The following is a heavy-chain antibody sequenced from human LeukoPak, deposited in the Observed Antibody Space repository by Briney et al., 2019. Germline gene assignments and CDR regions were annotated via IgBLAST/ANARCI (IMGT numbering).Heavy chain of an antibody. CDR2: IFYSGST. CDR3: ARRLGGSGSYYY. D-gene: IGHD3-10*01. CDR1: GGSISSSGHY. J-gene: IGHJ4*02. V-gene: IGHV4-39*01. Sequence: SETLSLTCTVSGGSISSSGHYWGWVRQPPGKGLEWIGNIFYSGSTYYNPSLKSRVTISEDMSNNQFSPKLRSVTAADTAVYYCARRLGGSGSYYYWGQGTLVTVSS.